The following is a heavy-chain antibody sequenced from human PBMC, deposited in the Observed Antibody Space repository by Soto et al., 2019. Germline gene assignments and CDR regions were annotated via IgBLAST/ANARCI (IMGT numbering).Heavy chain of an antibody. Sequence: GESLKISCKGSGHSLTSYWISWVRQMPGKGLEWMGRIDLSDSYTNYSPSFQGHVTISADKSISTAYLQWSSLKASDTAMYYCARRHSSSSAFDPWGQGTLVTVSS. J-gene: IGHJ5*02. CDR2: IDLSDSYT. CDR3: ARRHSSSSAFDP. CDR1: GHSLTSYW. D-gene: IGHD6-13*01. V-gene: IGHV5-10-1*01.